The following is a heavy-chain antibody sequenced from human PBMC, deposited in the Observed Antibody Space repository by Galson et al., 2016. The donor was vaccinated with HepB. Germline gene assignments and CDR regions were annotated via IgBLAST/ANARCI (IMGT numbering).Heavy chain of an antibody. V-gene: IGHV1-18*04. D-gene: IGHD5-18*01. J-gene: IGHJ6*04. CDR2: INAYTGHT. Sequence: SVKVSCKASGYTFTSHTISWVRQAPGQGLEWMGWINAYTGHTNYAQTLQARVTMTTDTSTSTAYLKLRSLRSDDTAVHYCAREVGGYTYGDLWGEGTTVTVSS. CDR1: GYTFTSHT. CDR3: AREVGGYTYGDL.